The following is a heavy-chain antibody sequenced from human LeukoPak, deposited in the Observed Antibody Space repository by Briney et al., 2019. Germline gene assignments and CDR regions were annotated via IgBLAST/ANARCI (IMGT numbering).Heavy chain of an antibody. Sequence: PGGSLRLSCAASGFTFSSYGMHWVRQAQGKGLEWVAFIRYDGSNKYYADSVKGRFTISRDNSKNTLYLQMNSLRAEDTAVYYCAKDPIVVVPAGDHDAFEICGQRTMVTVSS. CDR2: IRYDGSNK. V-gene: IGHV3-30*02. J-gene: IGHJ3*02. CDR3: AKDPIVVVPAGDHDAFEI. CDR1: GFTFSSYG. D-gene: IGHD2-2*01.